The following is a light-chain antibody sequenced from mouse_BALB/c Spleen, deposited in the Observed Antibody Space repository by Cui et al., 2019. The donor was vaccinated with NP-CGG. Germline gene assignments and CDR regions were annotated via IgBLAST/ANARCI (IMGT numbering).Light chain of an antibody. V-gene: IGLV1*01. CDR3: ALWYSNHWV. CDR2: CTN. CDR1: TGTVTTSNY. Sequence: QAVVTQESALTTLPGETVNHTCCSSTGTVTTSNYANWVQEKPDHLFTGLIGCTNNRAPCVPARFSGSLIGDKAALTITGAQTEDEAIYFCALWYSNHWVFGGGTKLTGL. J-gene: IGLJ1*01.